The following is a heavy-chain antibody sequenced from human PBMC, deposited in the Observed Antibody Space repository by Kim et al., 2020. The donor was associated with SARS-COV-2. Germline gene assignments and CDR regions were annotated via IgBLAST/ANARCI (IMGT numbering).Heavy chain of an antibody. D-gene: IGHD6-13*01. V-gene: IGHV1-2*04. CDR1: GYTFTGYY. J-gene: IGHJ5*02. Sequence: ASVKVSCKASGYTFTGYYMHWVRQAPGQGLEWMGWINPNSGGTNYAQKFQGWVTMTRDTSISTAYMELSRLRSDDTAVYYCARDGAGIAAPHGVWFDPWGQGTLVTVSS. CDR3: ARDGAGIAAPHGVWFDP. CDR2: INPNSGGT.